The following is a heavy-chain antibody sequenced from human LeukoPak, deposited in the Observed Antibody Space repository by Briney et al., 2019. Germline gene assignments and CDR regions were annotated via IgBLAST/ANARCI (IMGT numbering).Heavy chain of an antibody. J-gene: IGHJ3*02. D-gene: IGHD3-3*01. CDR2: IYTSGST. CDR1: GDAIKSGRYY. Sequence: SETLSLTCTVSGDAIKSGRYYWSWIRQPAGKGLEWIGRIYTSGSTNYNPSLKSRVTISVDTSKNQFSLKLSSVTAADTAVYYCARYSGLRFLEWSDAFDIWGQGTMVTVSS. CDR3: ARYSGLRFLEWSDAFDI. V-gene: IGHV4-61*02.